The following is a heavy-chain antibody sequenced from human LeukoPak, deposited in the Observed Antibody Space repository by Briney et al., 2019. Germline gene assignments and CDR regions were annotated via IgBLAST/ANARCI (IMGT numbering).Heavy chain of an antibody. CDR2: ISSSSSYI. D-gene: IGHD3-16*01. CDR3: ARSLIHDYVWGSSHGAFDI. V-gene: IGHV3-21*01. CDR1: GFTFSSYS. Sequence: PGGSLRLSCAASGFTFSSYSMTWVRQAPGKGLEWVSSISSSSSYIYYADSVKGRFTISRDNAKNSLYLQMNSLRAEDTAVYYCARSLIHDYVWGSSHGAFDIWGQGTMATVSS. J-gene: IGHJ3*02.